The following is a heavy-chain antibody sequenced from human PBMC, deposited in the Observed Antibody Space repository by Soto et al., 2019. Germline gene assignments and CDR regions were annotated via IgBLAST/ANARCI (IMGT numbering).Heavy chain of an antibody. CDR1: GAAVTSTSYS. V-gene: IGHV4-39*01. CDR3: LRCSKGRYFDY. J-gene: IGHJ4*02. Sequence: SETLSVTCTVSGAAVTSTSYSWGWIRQSPGKGLEWIGGVYYRGSTYYNPSLKSRVAISVDASKNQFSLRLSSVTAADTAVYYCLRCSKGRYFDYWGQGSLVTVS. CDR2: VYYRGST. D-gene: IGHD3-10*02.